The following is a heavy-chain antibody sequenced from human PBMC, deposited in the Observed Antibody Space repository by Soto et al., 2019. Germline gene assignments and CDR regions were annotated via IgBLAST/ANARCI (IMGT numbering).Heavy chain of an antibody. J-gene: IGHJ6*02. CDR2: INHSRST. V-gene: IGHV4-34*01. CDR1: GGSFSGYY. Sequence: QVQLQQWGAGLLQPSETLSLTCAVYGGSFSGYYWSWIRQPPGKGLEWLGEINHSRSTYYNPSLKSRVTISVATSTNQFSVQLSSVTAADTAVYYCARGFVGAQYYYGMAVWGHGTAVTVSS. D-gene: IGHD6-6*01. CDR3: ARGFVGAQYYYGMAV.